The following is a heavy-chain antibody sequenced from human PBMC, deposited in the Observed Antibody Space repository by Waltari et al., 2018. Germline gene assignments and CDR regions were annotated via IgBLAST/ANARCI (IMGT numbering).Heavy chain of an antibody. CDR3: ARVSLAIGAFDI. CDR1: GFTFSSYV. Sequence: QVQLVESGGGVVQPGRSLRLSCAASGFTFSSYVMHWVRQAPGKGLEWVAVISYDGSNKYYADSVKGRFTISRDNSKNTLYLQMNSLRAEDTAVYYCARVSLAIGAFDIWGQGTMVTVSS. J-gene: IGHJ3*02. CDR2: ISYDGSNK. V-gene: IGHV3-30-3*01. D-gene: IGHD5-12*01.